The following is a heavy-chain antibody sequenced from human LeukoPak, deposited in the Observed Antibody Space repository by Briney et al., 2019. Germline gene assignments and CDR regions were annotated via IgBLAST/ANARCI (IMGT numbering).Heavy chain of an antibody. CDR1: GDSISSGYY. D-gene: IGHD6-19*01. CDR2: NYHSGST. J-gene: IGHJ4*02. Sequence: SETLSLTCDVSGDSISSGYYWGWIRQSPGKGLEWIGSNYHSGSTTYNPSLKSRVTISADTSKNQFSLKVRSVTAADTAVYYCVRNSSGWFFDYWGQGTLVTVSS. CDR3: VRNSSGWFFDY. V-gene: IGHV4-38-2*01.